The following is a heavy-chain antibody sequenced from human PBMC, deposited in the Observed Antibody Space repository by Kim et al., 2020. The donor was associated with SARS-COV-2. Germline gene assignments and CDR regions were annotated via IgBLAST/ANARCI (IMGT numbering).Heavy chain of an antibody. J-gene: IGHJ6*02. Sequence: ASVKVSCKVSGYTLTELSMHWVRQAPGKGLEWMGGFDPEDGETIYAQKFQGRVTMTEDTSTDTAYMELSSLRSEDTAVYYCATSPYCSSTSCKGMDVWGQGTTVTVSS. CDR1: GYTLTELS. CDR3: ATSPYCSSTSCKGMDV. CDR2: FDPEDGET. V-gene: IGHV1-24*01. D-gene: IGHD2-2*01.